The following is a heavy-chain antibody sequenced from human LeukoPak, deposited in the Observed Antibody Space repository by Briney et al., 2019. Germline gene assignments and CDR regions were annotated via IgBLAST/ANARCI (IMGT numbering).Heavy chain of an antibody. CDR1: GFTFSGSA. D-gene: IGHD3-16*02. J-gene: IGHJ4*02. V-gene: IGHV3-73*01. CDR2: IRSKANSYAT. CDR3: TTDEVYDYVWGSYRSKGYYYFDY. Sequence: PGGSLRLSCAASGFTFSGSAMHWVRQASGKGLEWVGRIRSKANSYATAYAASVKGRFTISRDDSKNTAFLQMNSLKTEDTAVYYCTTDEVYDYVWGSYRSKGYYYFDYWGQGTLVTVSS.